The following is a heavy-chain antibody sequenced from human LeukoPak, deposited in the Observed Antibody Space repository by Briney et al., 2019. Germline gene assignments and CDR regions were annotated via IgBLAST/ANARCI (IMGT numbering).Heavy chain of an antibody. V-gene: IGHV1-3*01. D-gene: IGHD3-10*01. J-gene: IGHJ6*04. CDR3: AREPSSGSYLYGQYGMDV. CDR2: INAGNGNT. Sequence: ASVKVSCKASGYTFTSYAMHWVRQAPGQRLEWMGWINAGNGNTKYSQKFQGRVTITRDTSASTAYMELSSLRSEDTAVYYCAREPSSGSYLYGQYGMDVWGKGITVTVSS. CDR1: GYTFTSYA.